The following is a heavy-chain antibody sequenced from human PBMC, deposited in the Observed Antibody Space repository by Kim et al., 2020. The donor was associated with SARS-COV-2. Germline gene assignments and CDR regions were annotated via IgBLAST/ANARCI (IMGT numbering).Heavy chain of an antibody. Sequence: SETLSLTCDVSGGSFSGYYWNWIRQSPGKGLEWVGEINHSGSANYNPSLKSRVTISVDTSKNQFSLKLSSVTAADTAVYYCARGRPYGPGSYYNYEYYYYGMDVWGQGTTVTVSS. CDR2: INHSGSA. J-gene: IGHJ6*02. CDR1: GGSFSGYY. CDR3: ARGRPYGPGSYYNYEYYYYGMDV. V-gene: IGHV4-34*01. D-gene: IGHD3-10*01.